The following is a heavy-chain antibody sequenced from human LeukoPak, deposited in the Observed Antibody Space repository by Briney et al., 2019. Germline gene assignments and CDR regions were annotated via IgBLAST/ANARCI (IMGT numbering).Heavy chain of an antibody. V-gene: IGHV1-69*02. CDR2: IIPILGIA. J-gene: IGHJ4*02. Sequence: SVKVSCKASGGTFSSYTISWVRQAPGQGLEWMGRIIPILGIANYAQKFQGRVTITADKSTSTAYTELSSLRSEDAAVYYCARTLGASYYDFWSGPDPYYFDYWGQGTLVTVSS. CDR1: GGTFSSYT. CDR3: ARTLGASYYDFWSGPDPYYFDY. D-gene: IGHD3-3*01.